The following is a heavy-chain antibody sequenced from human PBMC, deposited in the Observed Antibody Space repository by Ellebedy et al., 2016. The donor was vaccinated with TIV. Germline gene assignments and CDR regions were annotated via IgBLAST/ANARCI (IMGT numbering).Heavy chain of an antibody. Sequence: GESLKISCAASGFTFSGYWMHWVRQTPGKGLVWVSRINSDGSITSYADSMKGRFTISRDNAKNTLYLQMNSLTAEDTAIYYCARANQQLPRVVAFWGQGTLVTVSS. V-gene: IGHV3-74*01. CDR3: ARANQQLPRVVAF. D-gene: IGHD6-13*01. CDR1: GFTFSGYW. J-gene: IGHJ4*02. CDR2: INSDGSIT.